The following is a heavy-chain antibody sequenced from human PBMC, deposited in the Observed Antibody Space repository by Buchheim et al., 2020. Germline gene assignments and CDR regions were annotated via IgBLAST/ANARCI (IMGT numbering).Heavy chain of an antibody. CDR2: FSGSSGTT. V-gene: IGHV3-23*01. J-gene: IGHJ6*01. D-gene: IGHD4-17*01. CDR3: AKETVTAGAGYYGMDV. CDR1: GFPFSSYA. Sequence: EVQLLESGGGLIQPGGSLRLSCAASGFPFSSYAMSWVRQAPGKGLEWVSSFSGSSGTTYYADSVKGRFTISRDNFKNTLYLQMNSLRAGDTAVYYCAKETVTAGAGYYGMDVWGQGTT.